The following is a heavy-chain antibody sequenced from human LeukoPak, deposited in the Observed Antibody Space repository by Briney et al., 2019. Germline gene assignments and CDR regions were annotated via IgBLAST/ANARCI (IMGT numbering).Heavy chain of an antibody. CDR2: ISSSGSTI. CDR1: GFTFNSYW. D-gene: IGHD6-13*01. CDR3: ARAIAAAGIFAFDI. Sequence: GGSLRLSCVASGFTFNSYWMHWVRQAPGKGLEWVSYISSSGSTIYYADSVKGRFTISRDNAKNSLYLQMNSLRAEDTAVYYCARAIAAAGIFAFDIWGQGTMVTVSS. J-gene: IGHJ3*02. V-gene: IGHV3-48*04.